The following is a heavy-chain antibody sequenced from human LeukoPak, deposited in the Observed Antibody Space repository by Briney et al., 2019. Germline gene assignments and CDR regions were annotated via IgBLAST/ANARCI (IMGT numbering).Heavy chain of an antibody. D-gene: IGHD3-22*01. CDR3: ATVYFTMIVVAPRIDAFDI. Sequence: EASVKVSCKASGGTFSSYAISWVRQAPGQGLEWMGRIIPILGIANYAQKFQGRVTMTEDTSTDTAYMELSSLRSEDTAVYYCATVYFTMIVVAPRIDAFDIWGQGTMVTVSS. J-gene: IGHJ3*02. V-gene: IGHV1-69*04. CDR2: IIPILGIA. CDR1: GGTFSSYA.